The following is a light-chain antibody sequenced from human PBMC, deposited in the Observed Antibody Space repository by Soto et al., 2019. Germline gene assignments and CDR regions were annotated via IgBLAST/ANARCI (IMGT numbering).Light chain of an antibody. J-gene: IGKJ1*01. V-gene: IGKV1-39*01. CDR1: QSISNY. CDR2: AAS. Sequence: DIQMTQSPSSLSASVGNRVTITCRTSQSISNYLNWYQQKPGKAPKVLIYAASSLQSGVPSRFSGSGSGTDFTLTISSLQPEDFATYYGQQSYSTPPTFGQGTKVEIK. CDR3: QQSYSTPPT.